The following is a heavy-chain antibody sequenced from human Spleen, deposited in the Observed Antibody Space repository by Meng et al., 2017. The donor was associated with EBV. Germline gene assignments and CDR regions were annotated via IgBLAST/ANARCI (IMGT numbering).Heavy chain of an antibody. CDR2: ISGYNGDT. CDR1: GYTFSGYH. D-gene: IGHD3-22*01. J-gene: IGHJ1*01. V-gene: IGHV1-18*01. CDR3: ARESDSDYGNSGYYLYLQH. Sequence: QVQLGQSGAGVKKPGASVKVSCKTSGYTFSGYHISWVRQAPGQGLEWMGWISGYNGDTSYAPKFERKVTMTTDTSTDTAYMELRSLRHDDTAVYYCARESDSDYGNSGYYLYLQHWGQGTLVTVSS.